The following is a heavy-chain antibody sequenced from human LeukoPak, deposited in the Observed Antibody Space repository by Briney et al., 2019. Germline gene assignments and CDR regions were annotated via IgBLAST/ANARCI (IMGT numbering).Heavy chain of an antibody. J-gene: IGHJ5*02. V-gene: IGHV3-53*01. CDR1: GFTVSSNY. CDR3: ERDIRRDYDILTGYYFENWFDP. CDR2: IYSGGST. D-gene: IGHD3-9*01. Sequence: PGGSLRLSCAASGFTVSSNYMSGLRQAPGKGLKWLSLIYSGGSTYYADSVKGRFSSFRDNSKNKLYLQMNRLRAEETDVYYWERDIRRDYDILTGYYFENWFDPWGQGTLVTVSS.